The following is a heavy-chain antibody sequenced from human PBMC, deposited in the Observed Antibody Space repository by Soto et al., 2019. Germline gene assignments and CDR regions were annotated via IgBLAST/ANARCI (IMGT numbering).Heavy chain of an antibody. CDR3: AVKWESYSSSWYAFDT. CDR1: GGSFSGYY. D-gene: IGHD6-13*01. J-gene: IGHJ3*02. CDR2: INHSGST. V-gene: IGHV4-34*01. Sequence: SETLSLTCAVYGGSFSGYYWSWIRQPPGKGLEWIGEINHSGSTNYNPSLKSRVTISVDTSKNQFSLKLSSVTAADTAVYYCAVKWESYSSSWYAFDTWGQGTMVTVSS.